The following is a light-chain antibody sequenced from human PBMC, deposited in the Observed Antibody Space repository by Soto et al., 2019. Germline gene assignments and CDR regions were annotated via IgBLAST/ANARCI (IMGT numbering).Light chain of an antibody. J-gene: IGKJ4*01. CDR1: QSVSSY. Sequence: EIVLTQSPATLSLSPGERATLSCRASQSVSSYLAWYQQKPGQDPRLLIYDASTRAPGIPARLSGSGSGTDFTLTISSLEPEDFAVYDCQQRSNWPPLTFGGGTKVEIK. CDR2: DAS. CDR3: QQRSNWPPLT. V-gene: IGKV3-11*01.